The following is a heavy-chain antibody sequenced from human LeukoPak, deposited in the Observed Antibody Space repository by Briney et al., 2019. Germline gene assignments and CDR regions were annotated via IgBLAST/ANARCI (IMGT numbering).Heavy chain of an antibody. J-gene: IGHJ4*02. CDR2: ISSSSSYI. Sequence: GGSLRLSCVTSGFTFSGHAMCWVRQAPGKGLEWVSSISSSSSYIYYADSVKGRFTISRDNAKNSLYLQMNSLRAEDTAVYYCARISSDSISYYDHWGQGTLVTVSS. CDR3: ARISSDSISYYDH. CDR1: GFTFSGHA. V-gene: IGHV3-21*01. D-gene: IGHD3-22*01.